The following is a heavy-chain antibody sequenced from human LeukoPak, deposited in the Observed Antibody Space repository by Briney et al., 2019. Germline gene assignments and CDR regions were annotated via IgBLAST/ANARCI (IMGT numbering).Heavy chain of an antibody. V-gene: IGHV1-8*01. J-gene: IGHJ5*02. Sequence: GASVKVSCKASGYTFTSYDINWVRQATGQGLEWMGWMNPNSGNTGYAQKFQGRVTMTRNTSISTAYMELSSLRSEDTAVYYCARNYYGSALGPNWFDPWGQGTLVTVSS. CDR1: GYTFTSYD. CDR3: ARNYYGSALGPNWFDP. CDR2: MNPNSGNT. D-gene: IGHD3-10*01.